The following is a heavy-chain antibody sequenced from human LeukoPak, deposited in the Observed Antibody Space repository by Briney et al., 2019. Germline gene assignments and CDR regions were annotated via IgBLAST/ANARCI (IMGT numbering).Heavy chain of an antibody. CDR1: GGTFISYA. D-gene: IGHD5-18*01. V-gene: IGHV1-69*13. J-gene: IGHJ4*02. Sequence: SVKVSCKASGGTFISYAISWVRQAPGQGLEWMGGIIPIFGTANYAQKFQGRVTITADESTSTAYMELSSLRSEDTAVYYCASFYHLASYGSPYYFDYWGQGTLVTVSS. CDR2: IIPIFGTA. CDR3: ASFYHLASYGSPYYFDY.